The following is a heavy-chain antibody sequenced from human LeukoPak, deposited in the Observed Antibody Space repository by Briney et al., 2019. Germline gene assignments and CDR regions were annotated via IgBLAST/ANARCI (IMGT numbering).Heavy chain of an antibody. CDR3: ARCSPGDSSNFYAVLQY. CDR1: GGTFSSYA. Sequence: SVKVSCKASGGTFSSYAVSWVRLTPGQGLEWLGGIIPVFGTTTYAQKFQAKVTMTADKSTNTAYLEISSLTSDDTAVYYCARCSPGDSSNFYAVLQYWGRGTQVTVST. J-gene: IGHJ4*02. D-gene: IGHD3-22*01. CDR2: IIPVFGTT. V-gene: IGHV1-69*06.